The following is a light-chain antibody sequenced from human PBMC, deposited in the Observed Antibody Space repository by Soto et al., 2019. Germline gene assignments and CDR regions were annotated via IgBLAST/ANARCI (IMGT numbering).Light chain of an antibody. Sequence: EIVLTQSPGTLSLSPGEGATLSCRASQSISDTLAWYQQKPGQAPRLLIYGASSRATGIPDRFSGSGSGTDFTLTISRLEPEDFAVYYCHQYDSWTFGQGTKVDIK. CDR2: GAS. J-gene: IGKJ1*01. CDR1: QSISDT. CDR3: HQYDSWT. V-gene: IGKV3-20*01.